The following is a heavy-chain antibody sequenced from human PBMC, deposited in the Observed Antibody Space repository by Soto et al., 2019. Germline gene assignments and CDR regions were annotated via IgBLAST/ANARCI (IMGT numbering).Heavy chain of an antibody. D-gene: IGHD3-10*01. Sequence: PSETLSLTCTVSGGSISSYYWSWIRQPPGKGLEWIGYIYYSGSTNYNPSLKSRVTISVDTSKNQFSLRLSSVTAADTAVYYCARASDYYGSGSYTWFDPWGHGTLVTVSS. CDR3: ARASDYYGSGSYTWFDP. J-gene: IGHJ5*02. CDR1: GGSISSYY. V-gene: IGHV4-59*01. CDR2: IYYSGST.